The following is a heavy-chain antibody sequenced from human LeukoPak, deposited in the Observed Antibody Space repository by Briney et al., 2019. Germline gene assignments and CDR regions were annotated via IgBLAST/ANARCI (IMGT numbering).Heavy chain of an antibody. CDR3: ARTQLGMYWYFDL. Sequence: GGSLRLSCAASGFTFSTYTMNWVRQAPGKGLEWVSSISSNSVYIKDADSAKGRFTISRDNAKNSLYLQMNSLRAEDTAVYYCARTQLGMYWYFDLWGRGTLVTVSS. CDR2: ISSNSVYI. J-gene: IGHJ2*01. D-gene: IGHD7-27*01. V-gene: IGHV3-21*01. CDR1: GFTFSTYT.